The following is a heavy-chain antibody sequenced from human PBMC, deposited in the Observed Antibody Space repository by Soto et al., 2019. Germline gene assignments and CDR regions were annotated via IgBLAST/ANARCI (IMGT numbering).Heavy chain of an antibody. CDR2: LNQDGSEK. CDR3: ARAVSTAGGH. D-gene: IGHD6-25*01. Sequence: PGGSLRLSCAASGFAFSGYAINWVRQAPGKGLEWVASLNQDGSEKYYVDSVKGRFTISRDNAQNSLSLQMNSLRADDTAVYYCARAVSTAGGHWGQGTLVTVSS. CDR1: GFAFSGYA. V-gene: IGHV3-7*01. J-gene: IGHJ4*02.